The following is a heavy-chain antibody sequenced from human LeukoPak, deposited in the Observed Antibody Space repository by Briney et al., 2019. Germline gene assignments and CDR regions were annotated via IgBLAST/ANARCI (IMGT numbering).Heavy chain of an antibody. Sequence: GESLKISCAASGFTFNNYAMNWVRQAPGKGLEWVSPISGGGETTYYADSAKGRFTISRDNSQNTLYLQMNSLRAEDTAVYYCARDYADYVGYFFFDYWGQGTLVTVSS. J-gene: IGHJ4*02. V-gene: IGHV3-23*01. D-gene: IGHD4-17*01. CDR2: ISGGGETT. CDR3: ARDYADYVGYFFFDY. CDR1: GFTFNNYA.